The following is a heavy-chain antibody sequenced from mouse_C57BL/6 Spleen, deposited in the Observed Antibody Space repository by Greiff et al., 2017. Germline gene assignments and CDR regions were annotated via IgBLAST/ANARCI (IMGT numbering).Heavy chain of an antibody. Sequence: QVQLQQPGAELVRPGSSVKLSCKASGYTFTSYWMDWVKQRPGQGLEWIGNIYPSDSETHYNQKFKDKATLTVDKSSSTAYMQLSSLTSEDSAVYYCERGSSGSFDYWGQGTTLTVSS. D-gene: IGHD3-2*02. CDR3: ERGSSGSFDY. J-gene: IGHJ2*01. CDR1: GYTFTSYW. CDR2: IYPSDSET. V-gene: IGHV1-61*01.